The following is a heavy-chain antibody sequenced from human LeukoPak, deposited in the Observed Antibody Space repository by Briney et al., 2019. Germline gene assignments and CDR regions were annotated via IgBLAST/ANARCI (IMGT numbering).Heavy chain of an antibody. CDR3: VGQDYGGTFDY. V-gene: IGHV4-59*08. CDR1: GGSISSYY. Sequence: SETLSLTCTVSGGSISSYYWSWIRQHPGKGLEWIGYIYYSGSTNYNSSLKSRVTISVDTSKSQFSLKLSSVTAADTAVYYCVGQDYGGTFDYWGQGTLVTVSS. CDR2: IYYSGST. J-gene: IGHJ4*02. D-gene: IGHD4-23*01.